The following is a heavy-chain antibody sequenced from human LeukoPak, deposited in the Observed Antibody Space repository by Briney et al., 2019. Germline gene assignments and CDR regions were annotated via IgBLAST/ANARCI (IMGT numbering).Heavy chain of an antibody. J-gene: IGHJ4*02. D-gene: IGHD3-10*01. CDR3: ARLGQYYYGSGTYYLSFDY. V-gene: IGHV1-2*02. Sequence: ASVKVSCKASGYAFTSYYMHWVRQAPGQGLEWMGWIKPDTGGTNYAQKFQGRVTMTRDTSIITAYMELSRLKFDDTAVYYCARLGQYYYGSGTYYLSFDYWGQGTLVTVSS. CDR1: GYAFTSYY. CDR2: IKPDTGGT.